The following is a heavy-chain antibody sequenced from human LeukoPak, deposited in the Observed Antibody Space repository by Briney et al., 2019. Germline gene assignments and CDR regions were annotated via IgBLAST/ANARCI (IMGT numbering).Heavy chain of an antibody. D-gene: IGHD3-16*02. CDR2: IYYSGST. Sequence: SETLSLTCTVSGGSISSYYWSWIRQPPGKGLEWIGYIYYSGSTNYNPSLKGRVTISVDTSKNQFSLKLSSVTAADTAVYYCARLDYVWGSYRWGGFDYWGQGTLVTVSS. V-gene: IGHV4-59*08. CDR3: ARLDYVWGSYRWGGFDY. J-gene: IGHJ4*02. CDR1: GGSISSYY.